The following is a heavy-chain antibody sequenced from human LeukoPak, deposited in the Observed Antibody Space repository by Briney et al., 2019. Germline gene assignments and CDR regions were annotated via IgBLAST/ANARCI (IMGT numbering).Heavy chain of an antibody. CDR1: GFTVSSNY. Sequence: GGPLRLSCAASGFTVSSNYMSWVRQAPGKGLEWVSVIYSGGSTYYADSVKGRFTISRDNSKNTLYLQMNSLRAEDTAVYYCARALYYYDSSGYIDYWGQGTLVTVSS. CDR3: ARALYYYDSSGYIDY. D-gene: IGHD3-22*01. V-gene: IGHV3-53*01. CDR2: IYSGGST. J-gene: IGHJ4*02.